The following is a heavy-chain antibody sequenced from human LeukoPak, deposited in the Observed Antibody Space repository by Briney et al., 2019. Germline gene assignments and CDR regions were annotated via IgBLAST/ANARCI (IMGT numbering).Heavy chain of an antibody. D-gene: IGHD4-17*01. V-gene: IGHV4-59*11. J-gene: IGHJ3*02. CDR1: DDSFSSHY. CDR3: ARDLVTVTKGFDI. CDR2: ISYIGST. Sequence: AETLSLTCAVSDDSFSSHYWTWIRQPPGKGLEWIGDISYIGSTNYNPSLKSRVTISIDTSKNQFSLQLTSVTAADTAVYYCARDLVTVTKGFDIWGQGTMVSVSS.